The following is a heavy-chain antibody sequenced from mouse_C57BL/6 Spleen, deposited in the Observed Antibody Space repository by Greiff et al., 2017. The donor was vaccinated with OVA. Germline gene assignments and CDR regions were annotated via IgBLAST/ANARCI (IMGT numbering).Heavy chain of an antibody. J-gene: IGHJ3*01. D-gene: IGHD2-2*01. Sequence: VQLQQSGPGLVQPSQSLSITCTVSGFSLTSYGVHWVRQPPGKGLEWLGVIWRGGSTDYNAAFISSLSISKDNSKSHVFFKMNSLQADDTAMYYCAKTRSTMVTSFAYWGQGTLVTVSA. CDR1: GFSLTSYG. CDR2: IWRGGST. CDR3: AKTRSTMVTSFAY. V-gene: IGHV2-4*01.